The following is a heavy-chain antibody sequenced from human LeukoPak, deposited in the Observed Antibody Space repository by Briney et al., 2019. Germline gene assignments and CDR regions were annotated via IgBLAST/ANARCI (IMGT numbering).Heavy chain of an antibody. CDR3: AKEIQLWPAGFDY. V-gene: IGHV3-21*01. J-gene: IGHJ4*02. Sequence: GGSLRLSCAASGFTLSTYSLNWVRQAPGKGLEWVSSISSSSLYIYYADSVKGRFTISRDNSKNTLYLQMNSLRAEDTAVYYCAKEIQLWPAGFDYWGQGTLVTVSS. D-gene: IGHD5-18*01. CDR2: ISSSSLYI. CDR1: GFTLSTYS.